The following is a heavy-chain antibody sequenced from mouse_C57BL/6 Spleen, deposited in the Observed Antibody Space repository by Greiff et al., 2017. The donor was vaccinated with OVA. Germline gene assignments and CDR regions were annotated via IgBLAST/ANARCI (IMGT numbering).Heavy chain of an antibody. CDR2: IDPSDSYT. V-gene: IGHV1-69*01. CDR3: ARSLITTVVAPGFAY. Sequence: QVQLQQPGAELVMPGASVKLSCKASGYTFTSYWMHWVKQRPGQGLEWIGEIDPSDSYTNYNQKFKGKSTLTVDKSSSTAYMQLSSLTSEDSAVNYCARSLITTVVAPGFAYWGQGTLVTVSA. D-gene: IGHD1-1*01. CDR1: GYTFTSYW. J-gene: IGHJ3*01.